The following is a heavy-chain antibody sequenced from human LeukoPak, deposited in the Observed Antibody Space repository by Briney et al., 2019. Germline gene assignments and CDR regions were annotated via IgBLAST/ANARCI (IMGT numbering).Heavy chain of an antibody. D-gene: IGHD5-18*01. CDR1: GGSFSGYY. CDR2: INHSGST. V-gene: IGHV4-34*01. CDR3: ARGDTAVAFDY. J-gene: IGHJ4*02. Sequence: SETLSLTCTVYGGSFSGYYWSWIRQPPGKGLEWIGEINHSGSTNYNPSLKSRVTISVDTSKNQFSLKLSSVTAADTAVYYCARGDTAVAFDYWGQGTLVTVSS.